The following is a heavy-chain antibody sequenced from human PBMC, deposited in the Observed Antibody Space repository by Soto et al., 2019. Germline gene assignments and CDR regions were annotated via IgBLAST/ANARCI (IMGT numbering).Heavy chain of an antibody. Sequence: QLQVQQSGPGLVKPSETLSLTCTVSGGSVSTSSYYWAWIRQSPGMGLGWIGDVYYSGSAKFNPSLKSGVTISVNSPKTHFSLRWHSVSAADTAMYYGAIPVSAYKYAYGAPFDVWGQGTLVNVSS. CDR2: VYYSGSA. D-gene: IGHD3-16*01. CDR1: GGSVSTSSYY. J-gene: IGHJ3*01. V-gene: IGHV4-39*01. CDR3: AIPVSAYKYAYGAPFDV.